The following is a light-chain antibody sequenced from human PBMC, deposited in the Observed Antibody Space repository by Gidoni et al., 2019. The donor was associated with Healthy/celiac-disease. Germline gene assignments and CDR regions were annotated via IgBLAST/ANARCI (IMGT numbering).Light chain of an antibody. CDR1: SSDVGGYNY. CDR2: DVS. CDR3: SSYTSSSTLV. J-gene: IGLJ1*01. Sequence: QSALTQPASVPGSPGPSITISCTGTSSDVGGYNYVSWYQQHPGKAPKLMIYDVSNRPSGVSNLFSGSKSGNTASLTISWLQAEDEADYYCSSYTSSSTLVFGTGTKVTVL. V-gene: IGLV2-14*03.